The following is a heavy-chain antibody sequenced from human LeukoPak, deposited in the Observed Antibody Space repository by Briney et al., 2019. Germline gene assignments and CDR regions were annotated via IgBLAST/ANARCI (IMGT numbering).Heavy chain of an antibody. CDR1: GYSFTSYW. CDR2: IYPGDSDT. CDR3: ARVRTEGYCSGGSCWGKQTGWFDP. Sequence: ECLKISCKGSGYSFTSYWIGWVRQMPGKGLEWMGIIYPGDSDTRDSPSFQGQVTISADKSISTAYLQWSSLKASDTAMYYCARVRTEGYCSGGSCWGKQTGWFDPWGQGTLVTVSS. V-gene: IGHV5-51*01. D-gene: IGHD2-15*01. J-gene: IGHJ5*02.